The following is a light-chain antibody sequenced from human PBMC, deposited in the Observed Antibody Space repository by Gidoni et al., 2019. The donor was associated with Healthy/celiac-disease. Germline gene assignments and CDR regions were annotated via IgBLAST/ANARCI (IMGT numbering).Light chain of an antibody. Sequence: DIVMTQSPLSLPVTPGEPASISCRSSQSLLHSNGYNYLDWYLQKPGQSPQLLIYWGSNRASGIPDRFSGSGSGTDFTLNISRVEAEDVGVYYCMQDGQTLGTFGQGTRLEIK. CDR1: QSLLHSNGYNY. V-gene: IGKV2-28*01. CDR3: MQDGQTLGT. J-gene: IGKJ5*01. CDR2: WGS.